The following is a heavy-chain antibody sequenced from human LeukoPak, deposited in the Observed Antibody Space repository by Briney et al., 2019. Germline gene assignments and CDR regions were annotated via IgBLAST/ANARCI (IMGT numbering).Heavy chain of an antibody. CDR1: GASISSGSYY. CDR3: ARGEVQLGFDP. D-gene: IGHD3-10*01. CDR2: IDSSGST. J-gene: IGHJ5*02. V-gene: IGHV4-61*10. Sequence: PSETLSLTCTVSGASISSGSYYWSWIRQPAGTGLEWIGRIDSSGSTNYNPSLKSRVTISVDTSKNTFSLKLSSVTAADTAVYYCARGEVQLGFDPWGQGTLVTVSS.